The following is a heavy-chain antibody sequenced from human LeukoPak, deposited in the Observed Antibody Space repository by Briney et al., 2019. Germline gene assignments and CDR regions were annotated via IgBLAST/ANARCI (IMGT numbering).Heavy chain of an antibody. CDR3: ARVAFLEWQYLYYFDY. J-gene: IGHJ4*02. CDR1: GFTFSSYS. Sequence: GGSLRLSCAASGFTFSSYSMNWVRQAPGKGLEWLSSISSSSSYIYYADSVKGRFTISRDNAKNSLYLQMNSLRAEDTAVYYCARVAFLEWQYLYYFDYWGQGTLVTVSS. CDR2: ISSSSSYI. V-gene: IGHV3-21*01. D-gene: IGHD3-3*02.